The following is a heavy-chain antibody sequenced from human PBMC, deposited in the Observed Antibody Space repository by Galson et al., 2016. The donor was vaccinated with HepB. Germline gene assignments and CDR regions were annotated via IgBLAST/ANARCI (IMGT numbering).Heavy chain of an antibody. D-gene: IGHD3-22*01. CDR1: GYTFTSYY. CDR3: ARDLEDSSGYSWYFDL. Sequence: SVKVSCKASGYTFTSYYIHWVRQAPGQGLEWMGIINPSGGSTRYVQKFQGRVTMTRDTSTSTVYMELSNLRFEDTAVYYCARDLEDSSGYSWYFDLWGRGTLVTVSS. CDR2: INPSGGST. V-gene: IGHV1-46*01. J-gene: IGHJ2*01.